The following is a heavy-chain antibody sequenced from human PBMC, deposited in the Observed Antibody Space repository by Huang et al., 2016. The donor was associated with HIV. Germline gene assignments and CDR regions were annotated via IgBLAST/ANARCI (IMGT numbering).Heavy chain of an antibody. CDR2: IIPMFGTP. Sequence: QVQLVQSGAEVKTPGSSVKVSCKASGGTFSKYAISWVRQAPGQGLEWMGGIIPMFGTPNYARKFQGRVTITAADSSSTTYVEVSSLGSEDTALYYCARGQLGSYGDYDVLYWGQGTLVTVSS. V-gene: IGHV1-69*13. CDR3: ARGQLGSYGDYDVLY. D-gene: IGHD4-17*01. J-gene: IGHJ4*02. CDR1: GGTFSKYA.